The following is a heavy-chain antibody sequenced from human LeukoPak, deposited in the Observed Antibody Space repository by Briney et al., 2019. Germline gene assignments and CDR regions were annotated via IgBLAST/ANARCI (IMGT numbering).Heavy chain of an antibody. Sequence: SETLSLTCAVYGGSFSGYYWSWIRRPPGKGLEWIGSIYYSGSTYYNPSLKSRVTISVDTSKNQFSLKLSSVTAADTAVYYCARVGSSGWYRDYWGQGTLVTVSS. J-gene: IGHJ4*02. V-gene: IGHV4-34*01. D-gene: IGHD6-19*01. CDR2: IYYSGST. CDR3: ARVGSSGWYRDY. CDR1: GGSFSGYY.